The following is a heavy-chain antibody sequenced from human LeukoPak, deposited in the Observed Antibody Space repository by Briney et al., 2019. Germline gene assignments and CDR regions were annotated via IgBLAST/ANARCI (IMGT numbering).Heavy chain of an antibody. CDR1: GFTFSSYA. V-gene: IGHV3-23*01. J-gene: IGHJ4*02. Sequence: PGGSLSLSCAASGFTFSSYAMNWVRQAPGKGLEWVSTISAGGGSTYYADSVKGRFTISTDDSKNTLYLQMNSLRADDTALYYCARDYCSGGSCYLFDYWGRGSKITVSS. CDR2: ISAGGGST. D-gene: IGHD2-15*01. CDR3: ARDYCSGGSCYLFDY.